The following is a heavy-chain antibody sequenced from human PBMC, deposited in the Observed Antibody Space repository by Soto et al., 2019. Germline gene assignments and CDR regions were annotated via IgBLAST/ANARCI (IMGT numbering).Heavy chain of an antibody. CDR3: AIQGFGALHSYVDF. CDR2: IYHSGST. J-gene: IGHJ6*02. V-gene: IGHV4-4*02. D-gene: IGHD3-10*01. CDR1: GGSISSSNW. Sequence: SETLSLTCAVSGGSISSSNWWSWVRQLPGKGLEWIGEIYHSGSTNYNPSLKSRVTISLDTSKNQFSLKLRSVTAADTALYYCAIQGFGALHSYVDFLHQGPTITAP.